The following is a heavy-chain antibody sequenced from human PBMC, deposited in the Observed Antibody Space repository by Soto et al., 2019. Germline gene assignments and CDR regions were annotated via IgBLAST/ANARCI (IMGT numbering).Heavy chain of an antibody. Sequence: ASVKVSCKASGYTFSDYYIHWVRQAPGQGLEWMGWINPNRGGTKDAPKFQGGVTMTRYTSITTAYMELSRLRSGDTAVYYCAREPATAKPEGVDFWGQGTLVTVSS. CDR3: AREPATAKPEGVDF. CDR2: INPNRGGT. J-gene: IGHJ4*01. D-gene: IGHD1-1*01. CDR1: GYTFSDYY. V-gene: IGHV1-2*02.